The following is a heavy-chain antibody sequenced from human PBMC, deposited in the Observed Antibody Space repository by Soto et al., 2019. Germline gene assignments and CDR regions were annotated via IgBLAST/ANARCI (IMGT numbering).Heavy chain of an antibody. CDR2: INQDGSEK. J-gene: IGHJ4*02. V-gene: IGHV3-7*01. Sequence: PVGSLRLSCAASGFTFSTYWMDWVRHTPGKGLEWVANINQDGSEKNYVDSVKGRFTIYRDNAKNSLYLQMSSLTAEDSALYYCSRSLNSWGQGTLVTVSS. CDR1: GFTFSTYW. CDR3: SRSLNS.